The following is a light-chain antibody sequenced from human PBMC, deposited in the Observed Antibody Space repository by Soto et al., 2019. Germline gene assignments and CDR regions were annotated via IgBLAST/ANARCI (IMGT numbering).Light chain of an antibody. CDR3: QHYNSYSQT. Sequence: IQVSQSPVALSASEGDRATNICRTSQSLSIYVNWYQQKPGKAPKLLIYAASSLQSGVPSRFSGSGSGTEFTLTISSLQPDDFATYYCQHYNSYSQTFGQGTKVDI. CDR2: AAS. J-gene: IGKJ1*01. CDR1: QSLSIY. V-gene: IGKV1-5*02.